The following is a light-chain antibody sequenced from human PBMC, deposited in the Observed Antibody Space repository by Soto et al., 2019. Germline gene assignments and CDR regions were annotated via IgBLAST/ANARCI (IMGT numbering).Light chain of an antibody. CDR1: QSLSSN. J-gene: IGKJ4*01. CDR3: HQYNNWPVT. Sequence: EIVMTQSPATLSVSPGERATLSCRASQSLSSNLAWYQQKPGQAPRLLIYGASTRAPGVPARFSGSGSDTEFTLTISSLQSEDFAVYYCHQYNNWPVTFGGGTKVEIK. CDR2: GAS. V-gene: IGKV3-15*01.